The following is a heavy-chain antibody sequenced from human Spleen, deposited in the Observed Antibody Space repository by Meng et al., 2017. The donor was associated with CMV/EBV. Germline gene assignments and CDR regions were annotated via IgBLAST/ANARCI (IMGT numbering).Heavy chain of an antibody. CDR1: GFTFSSYW. Sequence: GESLKISCAASGFTFSSYWMSWVRQASGKGLEWVGRIRSKANDYATVYAASVKGRFTFSRDDSKNTAYLQMNSLKTEDTAVYYCSTQYPTDYWAQGTLVTVSS. CDR2: IRSKANDYAT. CDR3: STQYPTDY. D-gene: IGHD2-2*02. J-gene: IGHJ4*02. V-gene: IGHV3-73*01.